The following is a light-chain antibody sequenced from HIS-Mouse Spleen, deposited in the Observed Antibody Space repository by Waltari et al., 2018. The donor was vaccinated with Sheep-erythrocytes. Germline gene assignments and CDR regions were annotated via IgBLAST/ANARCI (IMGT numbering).Light chain of an antibody. Sequence: DIQLTQSPSFLSASVGDRVTITCRASQGILSSFALYPPPPWQAPKLLIYAASTLQSGVPSTGSGSGSGAWGTLTISSLQPEDFATYYCQQLNSYPFTFGPGTKVDIK. CDR3: QQLNSYPFT. J-gene: IGKJ3*01. CDR2: AAS. V-gene: IGKV1-9*01. CDR1: QGILSS.